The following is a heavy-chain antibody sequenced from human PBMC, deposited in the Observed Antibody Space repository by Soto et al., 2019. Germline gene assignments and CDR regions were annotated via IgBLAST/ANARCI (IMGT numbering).Heavy chain of an antibody. V-gene: IGHV4-34*01. D-gene: IGHD2-8*02. J-gene: IGHJ4*02. CDR1: GGSFSGYY. CDR2: INHSGST. Sequence: QVQLQQWGAGLLKPSETLSLTCAVYGGSFSGYYWTWIRQPPGTGLEWIGEINHSGSTNYNPSLTRRATISVDTSKNQFSLKLTSVTAADTAVYYCARDKITGLFDYWGQGTLVTVSS. CDR3: ARDKITGLFDY.